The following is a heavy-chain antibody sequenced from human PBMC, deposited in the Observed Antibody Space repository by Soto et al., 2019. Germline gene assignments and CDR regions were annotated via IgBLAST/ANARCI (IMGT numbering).Heavy chain of an antibody. Sequence: HSLQLSGKGSGDRYSVPWVAWLHQMPRRGLEWMGIIYPGDSDTRYSPSFQGQVTISADKSISTAYLQWSSLKASDTAMYYCARHSGSSSYRETYYYYGMDVWGQGPTVTVSS. CDR2: IYPGDSDT. CDR1: GDRYSVPW. CDR3: ARHSGSSSYRETYYYYGMDV. D-gene: IGHD6-6*01. J-gene: IGHJ6*02. V-gene: IGHV5-51*07.